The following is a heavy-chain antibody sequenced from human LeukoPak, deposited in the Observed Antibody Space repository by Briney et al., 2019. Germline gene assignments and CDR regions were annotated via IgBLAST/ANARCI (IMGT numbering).Heavy chain of an antibody. D-gene: IGHD2-2*01. Sequence: SETLSLTCTVSGGSISSSSYYWGWIRQPPGKGLEWIGSIYYSGSTYYNPSLKSRVTISLDTSKNQFSLKLSSVTAADTAVYYCARGDIVVVDRYYYYYMDVWGKGTTVTVSS. J-gene: IGHJ6*03. CDR1: GGSISSSSYY. CDR2: IYYSGST. CDR3: ARGDIVVVDRYYYYYMDV. V-gene: IGHV4-39*07.